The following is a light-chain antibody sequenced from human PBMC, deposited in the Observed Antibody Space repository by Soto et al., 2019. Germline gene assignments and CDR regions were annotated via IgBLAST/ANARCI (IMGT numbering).Light chain of an antibody. V-gene: IGLV1-51*01. CDR3: ATWDGSLPAEV. Sequence: QSVLTQPLSVSAAPGQKVTLSCSGSSSNIENNYVSWYQQLPGTAPKLLMYDNNKRPSGIPDRFSGSKSGTSGTLDITGLQTGDEADYYCATWDGSLPAEVFGGGTKLTVL. J-gene: IGLJ2*01. CDR1: SSNIENNY. CDR2: DNN.